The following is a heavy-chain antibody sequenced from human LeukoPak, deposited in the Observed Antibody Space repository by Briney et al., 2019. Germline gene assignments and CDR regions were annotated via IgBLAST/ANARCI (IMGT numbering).Heavy chain of an antibody. Sequence: SETLSLTCTVSGGSISSSSYYWGWIRQPPGKGLEWIGSIYYSGSTYYNPSLKSRVTISVDTSKNQFSLKLSSVTAADTAVYYCARIAGWATDFGGQGTLVTVSS. D-gene: IGHD5-12*01. CDR3: ARIAGWATDF. V-gene: IGHV4-39*01. CDR1: GGSISSSSYY. J-gene: IGHJ4*02. CDR2: IYYSGST.